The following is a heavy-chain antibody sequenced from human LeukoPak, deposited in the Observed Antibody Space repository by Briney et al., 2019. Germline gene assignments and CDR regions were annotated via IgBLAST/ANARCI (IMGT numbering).Heavy chain of an antibody. Sequence: GGSLRLSCAASGFTLRTYAMHWVRQAPGKGLEWVSSISGSSTTIYYADSVRGRFTISRDNAKNSLYLQMNSLRDEDTAVYYCARARGFDIWGQGTMVTVSS. CDR3: ARARGFDI. CDR1: GFTLRTYA. D-gene: IGHD3-10*01. V-gene: IGHV3-48*02. J-gene: IGHJ3*02. CDR2: ISGSSTTI.